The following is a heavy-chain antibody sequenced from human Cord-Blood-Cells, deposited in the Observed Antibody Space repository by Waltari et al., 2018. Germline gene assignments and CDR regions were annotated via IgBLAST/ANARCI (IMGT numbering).Heavy chain of an antibody. CDR2: ISYDGSNK. Sequence: FSSYGMHWVRQAPGKGLEWVAVISYDGSNKYYADSVKGRFTISRDNSKNTLYLQMNSLRAEDTAVYYCAKEVGASGGLFDYWGQGTLVTVSS. J-gene: IGHJ4*02. CDR1: FSSYG. V-gene: IGHV3-30*18. D-gene: IGHD3-10*01. CDR3: AKEVGASGGLFDY.